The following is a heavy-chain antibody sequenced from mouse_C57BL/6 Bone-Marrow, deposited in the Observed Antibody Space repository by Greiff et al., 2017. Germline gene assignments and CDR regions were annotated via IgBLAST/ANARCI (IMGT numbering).Heavy chain of an antibody. CDR1: GFTFSDSY. J-gene: IGHJ2*01. Sequence: EVQRVESGGGLVQPGGSLKLSCAASGFTFSDSYMYWVRQTPEKRLEWVAYISNGGGSTYYPDTVKGRFTISRDNATNTLYLQMSRLKTEDTAMYYCARHDYGSFCDYWGQGTTLTVSS. CDR2: ISNGGGST. CDR3: ARHDYGSFCDY. D-gene: IGHD1-1*01. V-gene: IGHV5-12*01.